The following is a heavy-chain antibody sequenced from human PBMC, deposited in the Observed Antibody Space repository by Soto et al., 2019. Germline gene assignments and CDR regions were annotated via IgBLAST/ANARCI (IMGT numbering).Heavy chain of an antibody. CDR1: GYNFISYG. J-gene: IGHJ5*02. D-gene: IGHD2-2*01. V-gene: IGHV1-18*01. Sequence: QVHLVQSGAEVKKPGAPVKVSCKASGYNFISYGISWVRQAPGQGLEWMGWISAYNGDTKFAEKFQGRVTMTTDRSTTVYMELRSLRYDETAVYYCARDTRSGEGVDLWGKGTLVTVSS. CDR2: ISAYNGDT. CDR3: ARDTRSGEGVDL.